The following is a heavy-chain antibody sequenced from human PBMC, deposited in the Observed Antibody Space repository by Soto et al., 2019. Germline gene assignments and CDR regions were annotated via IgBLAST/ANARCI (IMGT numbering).Heavy chain of an antibody. Sequence: QVQLVQSGPEVKKPGASVTVSCKTSGYTFTDHGIDWVRLAPGQGLEWVGWVSSYNGNTNYAYNLKDRAIMTTDASTSTAYMELRCLRSDDTAVYYCAREAEGSYSPADFWGQGTPVTVSS. V-gene: IGHV1-18*01. J-gene: IGHJ4*02. D-gene: IGHD3-10*01. CDR1: GYTFTDHG. CDR3: AREAEGSYSPADF. CDR2: VSSYNGNT.